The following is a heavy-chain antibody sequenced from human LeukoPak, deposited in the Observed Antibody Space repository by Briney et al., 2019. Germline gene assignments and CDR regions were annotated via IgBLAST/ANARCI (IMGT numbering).Heavy chain of an antibody. CDR2: IYYSGST. D-gene: IGHD6-13*01. CDR3: ARLTAAAGTIY. J-gene: IGHJ4*02. V-gene: IGHV4-39*01. Sequence: SETLSLTCAVSGGSISSSNWWSWIRQPPGKGLEWIGSIYYSGSTYYNPSLKSRVTISVDTSKNQFSLKLSSVTAADTAVYYCARLTAAAGTIYWGQGTLVTVSS. CDR1: GGSISSSNW.